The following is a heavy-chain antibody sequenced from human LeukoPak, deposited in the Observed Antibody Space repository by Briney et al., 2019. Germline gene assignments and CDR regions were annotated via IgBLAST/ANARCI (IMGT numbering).Heavy chain of an antibody. Sequence: SETLSLTCTVSGVSISSSNSYWGWIRQPPGKGLEWIGSIYYSGNTYYNASLKSQVSISIYTSKNQFSLKLTSVTAADTAVYYCARQTGSGLFILPGGQGTLVTVSS. CDR1: GVSISSSNSY. J-gene: IGHJ4*02. CDR3: ARQTGSGLFILP. CDR2: IYYSGNT. D-gene: IGHD3/OR15-3a*01. V-gene: IGHV4-39*01.